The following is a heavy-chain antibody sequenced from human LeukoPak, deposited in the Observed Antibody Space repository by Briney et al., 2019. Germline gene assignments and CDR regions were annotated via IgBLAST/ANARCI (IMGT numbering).Heavy chain of an antibody. Sequence: SQTLSLTCTVSGGSISSGGYYWSWIQQPPGKGLEWIGYVYHSGSTYYNPSLKSRVTISVDRSKNQFSLKLSSVTAADTAVYYCARWAMGGCSSTSCYSDPLQYYFDYWGQGTLVTVSS. J-gene: IGHJ4*02. V-gene: IGHV4-30-2*01. CDR2: VYHSGST. CDR1: GGSISSGGYY. D-gene: IGHD2-2*02. CDR3: ARWAMGGCSSTSCYSDPLQYYFDY.